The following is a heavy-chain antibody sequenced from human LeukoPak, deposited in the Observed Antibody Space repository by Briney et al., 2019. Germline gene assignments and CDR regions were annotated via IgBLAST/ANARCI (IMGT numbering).Heavy chain of an antibody. J-gene: IGHJ4*02. CDR2: IYYSGST. D-gene: IGHD3-22*01. V-gene: IGHV4-59*08. CDR3: ARHYYDSSGYGPFDY. Sequence: PSETLSLTCTVSGGSISSYYWSWIRQPPGKGLEWIGYIYYSGSTNYNPSLKSRVTISVDTSKNQFSLKLSSVTAADTAVYYCARHYYDSSGYGPFDYWAREPWSPSPQ. CDR1: GGSISSYY.